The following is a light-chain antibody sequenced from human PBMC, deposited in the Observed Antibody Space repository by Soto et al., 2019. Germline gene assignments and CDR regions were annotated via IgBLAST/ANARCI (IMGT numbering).Light chain of an antibody. CDR2: GVT. CDR3: SSFTSNRIYV. J-gene: IGLJ1*01. V-gene: IGLV2-14*03. Sequence: QSALTQSPSASGSPGQSVTISCTGTSSDIGTYDYVSWYQQHPGRAPRLLIHGVTTRPSGISGRFSASKSGLTASLTIPGLQPEDEADYYCSSFTSNRIYVFGPGTKVTVL. CDR1: SSDIGTYDY.